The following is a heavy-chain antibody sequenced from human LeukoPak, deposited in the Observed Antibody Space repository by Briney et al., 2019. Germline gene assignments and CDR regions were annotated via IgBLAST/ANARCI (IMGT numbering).Heavy chain of an antibody. J-gene: IGHJ4*02. V-gene: IGHV3-74*01. CDR3: ATKQWLAPPPDS. CDR1: GFTFSSYW. D-gene: IGHD6-19*01. CDR2: INSDGSST. Sequence: GGSLRLSCAASGFTFSSYWMHWVRQAPGKGLVWVSRINSDGSSTSYADSVKGRFTISRDNAKNTLYLQMNSLRAEDTAVYYCATKQWLAPPPDSWGQGTPVTVSS.